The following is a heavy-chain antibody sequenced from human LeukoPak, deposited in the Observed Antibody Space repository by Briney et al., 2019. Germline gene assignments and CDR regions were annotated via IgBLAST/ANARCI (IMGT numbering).Heavy chain of an antibody. J-gene: IGHJ4*02. D-gene: IGHD5-18*01. Sequence: GGSLRLSCAASGFTFSSYGMSWVRQAPGKGLEWVSAISGSGGSTYYADSVKGRFTISRDNSKNTLYLQMNSLRAEDTAVYYYAKDWGYSYGMFDYWGQGTLVTVSS. CDR2: ISGSGGST. CDR3: AKDWGYSYGMFDY. V-gene: IGHV3-23*01. CDR1: GFTFSSYG.